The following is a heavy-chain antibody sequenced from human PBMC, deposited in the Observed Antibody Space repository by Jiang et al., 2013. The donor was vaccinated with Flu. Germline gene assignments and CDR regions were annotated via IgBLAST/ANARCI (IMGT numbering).Heavy chain of an antibody. J-gene: IGHJ4*02. CDR1: GYTLSNYY. CDR2: IDPSGGNT. Sequence: GAEVKKPGASVKVSCKASGYTLSNYYIHWVRQAPGQGLEWMGMIDPSGGNTAYAQKFQARVSMTGDTSTSTVYMELSGLTSEDTAVYYCDREGRYWGQGTLVTVSS. V-gene: IGHV1-46*03. D-gene: IGHD1-26*01. CDR3: DREGRY.